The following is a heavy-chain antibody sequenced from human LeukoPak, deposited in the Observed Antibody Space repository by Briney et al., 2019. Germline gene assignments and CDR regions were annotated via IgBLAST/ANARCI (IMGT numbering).Heavy chain of an antibody. D-gene: IGHD4-17*01. V-gene: IGHV3-30*03. CDR2: ISYDGSNK. CDR3: ARPLLAYGDYGYFDY. J-gene: IGHJ4*02. CDR1: GFTFSSYG. Sequence: PGGSLRLSCAASGFTFSSYGMHWVRQAPGKGLEWVAVISYDGSNKYYADSVKGRLTISRDNSKNTLYLQMNSLRAEDTAVYYCARPLLAYGDYGYFDYWGQGTLVTVSS.